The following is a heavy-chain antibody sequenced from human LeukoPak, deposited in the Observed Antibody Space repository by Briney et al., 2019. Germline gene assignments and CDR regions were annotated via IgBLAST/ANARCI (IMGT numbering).Heavy chain of an antibody. CDR3: AKDLSKATGGDY. V-gene: IGHV3-30*18. CDR2: ISYDGSNK. J-gene: IGHJ4*02. CDR1: GFTFSSYG. D-gene: IGHD1-26*01. Sequence: GGSLRLSCAASGFTFSSYGMHWVRQAPGKGLEWVAVISYDGSNKYYADSVKGRFTISRDNSKNTLYLQMNSLRAEDTAVYYCAKDLSKATGGDYWGQGTLVTVSS.